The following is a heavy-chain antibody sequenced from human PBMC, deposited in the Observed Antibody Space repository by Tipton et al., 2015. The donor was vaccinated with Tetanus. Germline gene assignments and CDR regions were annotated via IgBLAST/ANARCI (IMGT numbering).Heavy chain of an antibody. J-gene: IGHJ3*02. CDR2: INHSGST. V-gene: IGHV4-34*01. CDR3: ARQQTLGFAFDI. Sequence: TLSLTCAVYGGSFSGYYWSWIRQPPGKGLEWIGEINHSGSTNYNPSLKSRFTISVDTSKNQFSLKLSSVTAADTAVYYCARQQTLGFAFDIWGQGTMVTVSS. CDR1: GGSFSGYY.